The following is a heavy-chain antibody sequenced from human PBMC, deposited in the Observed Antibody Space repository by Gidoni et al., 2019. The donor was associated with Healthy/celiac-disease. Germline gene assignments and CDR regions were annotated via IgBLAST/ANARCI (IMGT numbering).Heavy chain of an antibody. J-gene: IGHJ4*02. V-gene: IGHV4-34*01. CDR3: ARRRIAARRGYFDY. Sequence: SRVTISVDTSKNQFSLKLSSVTAADTAVYYCARRRIAARRGYFDYWGQGTLVTVSS. D-gene: IGHD6-6*01.